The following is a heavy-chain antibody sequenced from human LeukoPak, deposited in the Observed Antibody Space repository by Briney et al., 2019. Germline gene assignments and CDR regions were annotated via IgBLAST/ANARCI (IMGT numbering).Heavy chain of an antibody. J-gene: IGHJ4*02. CDR3: ARGQEVDEGVLVS. CDR2: IRGYVGGT. D-gene: IGHD2-8*01. Sequence: GGPLRLPCVGAGFTFSRFAVAWVPQAPGQGLEGVSTIRGYVGGTQYAESLRARFTLSRHNSKSTVYLQMNSLRAEDRAIYYCARGQEVDEGVLVSWGGGTLFTVSS. V-gene: IGHV3-23*01. CDR1: GFTFSRFA.